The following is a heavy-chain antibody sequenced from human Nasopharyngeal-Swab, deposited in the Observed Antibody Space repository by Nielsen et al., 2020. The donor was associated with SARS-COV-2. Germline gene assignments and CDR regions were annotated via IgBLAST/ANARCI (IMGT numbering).Heavy chain of an antibody. J-gene: IGHJ3*02. CDR2: IKEDGSEK. V-gene: IGHV3-7*03. D-gene: IGHD1-26*01. CDR1: GFTFSSPW. Sequence: RGSLRLSCAASGFTFSSPWMSWVRQSPGKGPEWVANIKEDGSEKYYVDSVKGRFTISRDNFKHTLYLQMNSLRAEETAVYYCARDFLVGATTGLDAFDIWGQGTMVTVSS. CDR3: ARDFLVGATTGLDAFDI.